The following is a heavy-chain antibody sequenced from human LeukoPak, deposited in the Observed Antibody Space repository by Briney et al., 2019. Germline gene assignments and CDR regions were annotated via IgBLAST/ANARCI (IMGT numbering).Heavy chain of an antibody. CDR3: ARDRQYYYDSSGYVSWFDP. CDR2: INPNSGGT. V-gene: IGHV1-2*02. CDR1: GYTFTGYY. Sequence: ASVKVSCEASGYTFTGYYMHWVRQAPGQGLEWMGWINPNSGGTNYAQKFQGRVTMTRDTSISTAYMELSRLRSDDTAVYYCARDRQYYYDSSGYVSWFDPWGQGTLVTVSS. J-gene: IGHJ5*02. D-gene: IGHD3-22*01.